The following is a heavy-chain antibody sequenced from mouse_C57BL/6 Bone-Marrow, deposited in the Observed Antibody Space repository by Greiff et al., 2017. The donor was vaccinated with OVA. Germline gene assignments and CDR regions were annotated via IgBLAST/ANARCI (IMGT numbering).Heavy chain of an antibody. D-gene: IGHD2-14*01. CDR2: ISYDGSN. Sequence: EVHLVESGPGLVKPSQSLSLTCSVTGYSITSGYYWNWIRQFPGNKLEWMGYISYDGSNNYNPSLKNRISITRDTSKNQFFLKLNSVTTEDTATYHCARAYRWAMDYWGQVTSVTVSS. CDR3: ARAYRWAMDY. V-gene: IGHV3-6*01. CDR1: GYSITSGYY. J-gene: IGHJ4*01.